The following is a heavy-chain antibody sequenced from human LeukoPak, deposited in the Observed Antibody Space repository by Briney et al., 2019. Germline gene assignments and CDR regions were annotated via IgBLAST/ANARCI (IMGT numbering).Heavy chain of an antibody. CDR1: GYTFTGHY. CDR2: INPNSGGT. CDR3: ARDSSEGVRFLEWLAIDGMDV. V-gene: IGHV1-2*06. D-gene: IGHD3-3*01. Sequence: GASVKVSCKTSGYTFTGHYIHWVRQAPGQGLEWMGRINPNSGGTDYAQKFQGRVTMTRDTSISTAYMELSGLRSDDTAVYYCARDSSEGVRFLEWLAIDGMDVWGQGTTVTVSS. J-gene: IGHJ6*02.